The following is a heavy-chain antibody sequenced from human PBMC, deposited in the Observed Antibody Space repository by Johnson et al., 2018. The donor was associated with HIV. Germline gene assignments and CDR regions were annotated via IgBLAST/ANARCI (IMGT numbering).Heavy chain of an antibody. J-gene: IGHJ3*02. Sequence: QVQLVESGGGVVQPGKSLRLSCAASGFTFSSHAMHWVRQAPGKGLEWVAFISYDGSKKHNADSVKGRFTISRDNSKNTLYLQMNSRRAEDTAVYYWAKEITSFGVVRDDAFDIWGQGKMVTVSS. CDR3: AKEITSFGVVRDDAFDI. D-gene: IGHD3-3*01. CDR2: ISYDGSKK. V-gene: IGHV3-30*04. CDR1: GFTFSSHA.